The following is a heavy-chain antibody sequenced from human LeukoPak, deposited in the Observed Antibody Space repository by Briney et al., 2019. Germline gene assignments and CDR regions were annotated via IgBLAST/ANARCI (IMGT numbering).Heavy chain of an antibody. CDR2: LYSEINT. CDR1: GFTVITND. CDR3: ARGVEPLAANTLAY. J-gene: IGHJ4*02. Sequence: PLGSLRLSCAASGFTVITNDMTWVRQAPGKGLEWVPVLYSEINTKYADSVQGRVTISRDNSKNTLYLEMNSLSPDDTAVYYCARGVEPLAANTLAYWGQGTLDPVSS. V-gene: IGHV3-53*01. D-gene: IGHD1-14*01.